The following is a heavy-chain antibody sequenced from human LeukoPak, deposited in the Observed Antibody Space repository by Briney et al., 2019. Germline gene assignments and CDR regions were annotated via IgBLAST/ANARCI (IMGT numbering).Heavy chain of an antibody. CDR2: ISGSGGST. D-gene: IGHD1-26*01. J-gene: IGHJ4*02. V-gene: IGHV3-23*01. Sequence: GGSLRLSCAASGFTFSSYGMSWVRQAPGKGLEWVSCISGSGGSTHYADSVKGRFTISRDNSKNTLYLQMNSLRAEDTAVYYCAKDWELLQDSWGQGTLVTVSS. CDR3: AKDWELLQDS. CDR1: GFTFSSYG.